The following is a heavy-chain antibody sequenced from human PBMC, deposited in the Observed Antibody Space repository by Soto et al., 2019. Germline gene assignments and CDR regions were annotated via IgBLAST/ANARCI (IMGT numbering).Heavy chain of an antibody. D-gene: IGHD3-16*01. CDR2: ISRSGSNI. Sequence: GGSLRLSCAASGFTFSNYRVNWVRQAPGKGLEWVSSISRSGSNIYHADSVKGRFTISRDNAKNSLYLQMNSLRTEDTAVYYCARDRSAGDYGNWFDPWGQGTLVTVSS. J-gene: IGHJ5*02. V-gene: IGHV3-21*06. CDR1: GFTFSNYR. CDR3: ARDRSAGDYGNWFDP.